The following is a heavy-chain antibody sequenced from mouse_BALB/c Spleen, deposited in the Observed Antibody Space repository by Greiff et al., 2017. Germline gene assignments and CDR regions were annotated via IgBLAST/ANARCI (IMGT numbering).Heavy chain of an antibody. J-gene: IGHJ3*01. V-gene: IGHV1S127*01. CDR1: GYTFTSYW. CDR3: TRYYYDYPWFAY. Sequence: QVQLQQPGAELVKPGASVKMSCKASGYTFTSYWMHWVKQRPGQGLEWIGVIDPSDSYTSYNQKFKGKATLTVDTSSSTAYMQLSSLTSEDSAVYYCTRYYYDYPWFAYWGQGTLVTVSA. CDR2: IDPSDSYT. D-gene: IGHD2-4*01.